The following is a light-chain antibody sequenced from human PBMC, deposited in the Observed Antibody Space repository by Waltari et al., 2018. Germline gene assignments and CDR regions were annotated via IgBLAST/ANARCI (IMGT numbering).Light chain of an antibody. V-gene: IGKV1-9*01. CDR2: AAS. J-gene: IGKJ3*01. CDR1: RGISTF. Sequence: DIQLTQSPSFLSASIGDKVTIPCRASRGISTFLAWYQQKPGKAPNLLIYAASTLESGVPSRFSGSGSGTDFTLTISSLQPEDLATYYCQQLDTYPVTFGPGTKVGVK. CDR3: QQLDTYPVT.